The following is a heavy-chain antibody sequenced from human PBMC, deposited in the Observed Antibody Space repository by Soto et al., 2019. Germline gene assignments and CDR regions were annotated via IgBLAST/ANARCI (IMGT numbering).Heavy chain of an antibody. J-gene: IGHJ5*02. Sequence: PAETLSLSCTVSGGSISSYYWSWIRQPPGKGLEWIGYIYYSGSTNYNPSLKSRVTISVDTSKNQFSLKLSSVTAADMAVYYCARPHGGSSGWDNWFDPWGQGTLVT. V-gene: IGHV4-59*01. D-gene: IGHD6-25*01. CDR3: ARPHGGSSGWDNWFDP. CDR1: GGSISSYY. CDR2: IYYSGST.